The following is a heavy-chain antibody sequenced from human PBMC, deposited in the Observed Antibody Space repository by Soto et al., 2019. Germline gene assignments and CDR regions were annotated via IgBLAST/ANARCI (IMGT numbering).Heavy chain of an antibody. J-gene: IGHJ5*02. CDR1: GGPTTSGGYS. Sequence: SETLSLTGACSGGPTTSGGYSWRWIHKPPGNGLGRFGYIYHSGGTYYNHSLKSRVTLSIDRTKKQFSLNLKSVTAADTAVYFCARTMTTSGWFDPWGQGTLVAVSS. CDR3: ARTMTTSGWFDP. V-gene: IGHV4-30-2*01. D-gene: IGHD4-17*01. CDR2: IYHSGGT.